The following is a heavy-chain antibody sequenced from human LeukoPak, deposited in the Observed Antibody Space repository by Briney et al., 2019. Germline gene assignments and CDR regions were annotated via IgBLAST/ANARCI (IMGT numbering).Heavy chain of an antibody. CDR2: IYPGDSDT. CDR1: GYSFTSYW. V-gene: IGHV5-51*01. D-gene: IGHD3-22*01. Sequence: GESLKVSCKGSGYSFTSYWIGWVRQMPGKGLGWMGIIYPGDSDTRYSPSFQGQVTISADKSISTAYLQWSSLKASDTAMYYCARRQGIVGILFNYWGQGTLVTVSS. CDR3: ARRQGIVGILFNY. J-gene: IGHJ4*02.